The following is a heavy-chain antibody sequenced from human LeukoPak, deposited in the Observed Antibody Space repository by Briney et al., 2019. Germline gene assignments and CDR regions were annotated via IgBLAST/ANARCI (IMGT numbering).Heavy chain of an antibody. CDR2: IYTSGST. CDR3: ARDRGGYTYEGYYGLDV. CDR1: GGSLSSYY. Sequence: PSETLSLTCTVSGGSLSSYYWSWIRQPAGKGLEWIGRIYTSGSTNYNPSLKSRVTISVDASKHQFSLKLTSVTAADTAVYYCARDRGGYTYEGYYGLDVWGQGTTVTVSS. V-gene: IGHV4-4*07. J-gene: IGHJ6*02. D-gene: IGHD3-10*01.